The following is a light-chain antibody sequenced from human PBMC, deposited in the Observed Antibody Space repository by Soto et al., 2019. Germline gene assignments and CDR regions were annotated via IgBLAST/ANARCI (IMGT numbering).Light chain of an antibody. CDR2: SNN. CDR3: AAWDDSLNGYV. J-gene: IGLJ1*01. Sequence: QSVLTQPPSASGPPGQRVTISCSGSSSNIGSNTVNWYQQLPGTAHKLLIYSNNQRPSGVPGRFSGSKSGTSASLAISGLQSEDEADYDCAAWDDSLNGYVFGTGTKVTVL. V-gene: IGLV1-44*01. CDR1: SSNIGSNT.